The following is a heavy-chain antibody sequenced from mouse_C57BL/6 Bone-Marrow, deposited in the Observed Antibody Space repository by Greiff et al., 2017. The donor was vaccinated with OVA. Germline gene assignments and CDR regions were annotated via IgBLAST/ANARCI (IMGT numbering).Heavy chain of an antibody. CDR1: GFTFSDYY. D-gene: IGHD2-4*01. J-gene: IGHJ3*01. CDR3: ARRDYDSFFAY. V-gene: IGHV5-12*01. Sequence: EVKLVESGGGLVQPGGSLKLSCAASGFTFSDYYMYWVRQTPEKRLEWVAYISNGGGSTYYPDTVKGRFTISRDNAKNTLYLQMSRLKSEDTAMYYCARRDYDSFFAYWGQGTLVTVSA. CDR2: ISNGGGST.